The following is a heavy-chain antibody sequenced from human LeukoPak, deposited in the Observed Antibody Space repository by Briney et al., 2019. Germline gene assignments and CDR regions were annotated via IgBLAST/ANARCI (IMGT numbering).Heavy chain of an antibody. V-gene: IGHV4-59*01. CDR3: ARDGENAFDI. J-gene: IGHJ3*02. CDR2: IYYSGST. D-gene: IGHD3-3*01. CDR1: GGSISSYY. Sequence: SETLSLTCTVSGGSISSYYWSWIRQPPGKGLEWIGYIYYSGSTNYSPSLKGRVTISVDTSKNQFSLKLSSVTAADTAVYYCARDGENAFDIWGQGTMVTVSS.